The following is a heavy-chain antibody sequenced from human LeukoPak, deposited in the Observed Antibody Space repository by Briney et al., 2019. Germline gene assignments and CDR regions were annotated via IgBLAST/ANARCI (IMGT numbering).Heavy chain of an antibody. CDR1: GGSFSGYY. V-gene: IGHV4-34*01. J-gene: IGHJ3*02. CDR3: ARDQCSSTSCYYDAFDI. CDR2: INHSGST. Sequence: PSETLSLTCAVYGGSFSGYYWSWTRQPPGKGLEWIGEINHSGSTNYNPSLKSRVTISVDTSKNQFSLKLSSVTAADTAVYYCARDQCSSTSCYYDAFDIWGQGTMVTVSS. D-gene: IGHD2-2*01.